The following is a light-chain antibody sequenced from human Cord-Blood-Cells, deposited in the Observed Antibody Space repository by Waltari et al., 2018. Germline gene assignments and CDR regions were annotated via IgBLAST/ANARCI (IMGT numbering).Light chain of an antibody. Sequence: QSALTQPASVSGSPGQSITISCTGTSSDVGGYNYVSWYQQHPGKSPKLMIYEVSNRPSGVSNRFSGSNTGTTASLTISGLQAEDEADYYCSSYTSSSTLYVFGTGTKVTVL. V-gene: IGLV2-14*01. CDR2: EVS. J-gene: IGLJ1*01. CDR3: SSYTSSSTLYV. CDR1: SSDVGGYNY.